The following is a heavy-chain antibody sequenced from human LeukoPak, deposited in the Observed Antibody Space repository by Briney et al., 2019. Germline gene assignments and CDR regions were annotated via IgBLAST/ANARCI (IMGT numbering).Heavy chain of an antibody. CDR2: IYYSGST. D-gene: IGHD3-22*01. CDR1: GGSISSYY. CDR3: ARQYDSSAYYYYHFDY. J-gene: IGHJ4*02. V-gene: IGHV4-59*08. Sequence: SETLSLTCTVSGGSISSYYWSWIRQPPGKGLEWIGYIYYSGSTNYNPSLKSRVTISVDTSKNQFSLKPSSVTAADTAVYYCARQYDSSAYYYYHFDYWGQGTLVTVSS.